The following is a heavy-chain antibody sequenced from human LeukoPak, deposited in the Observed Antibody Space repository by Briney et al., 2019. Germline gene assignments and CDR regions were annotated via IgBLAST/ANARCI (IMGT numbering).Heavy chain of an antibody. CDR1: GFTFSSYA. V-gene: IGHV3-23*01. Sequence: DPGGSLRLSCAASGFTFSSYAMSWVRQAPGKGLEWVSAIRGSGGGTYHADSVKVRFTISRDNSKNTLYLQMNSLRDEDTALYYCAKAGIGVVGYFDYWGQGTLVTVSS. D-gene: IGHD6-19*01. CDR3: AKAGIGVVGYFDY. CDR2: IRGSGGGT. J-gene: IGHJ4*02.